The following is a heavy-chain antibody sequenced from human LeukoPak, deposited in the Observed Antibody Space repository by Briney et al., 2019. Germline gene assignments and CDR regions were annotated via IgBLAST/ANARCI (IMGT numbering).Heavy chain of an antibody. Sequence: QPGGSLRLSCSASGFTFSNHAMYWVRQAPGKGLEYVSAISASGDSTYYADSVKGRVTISRDNSKDTLYLQTSSLRPEDTAVYYCVAPRDYGGNLAAFDFWGQGTMVTVSS. CDR1: GFTFSNHA. CDR2: ISASGDST. J-gene: IGHJ3*01. CDR3: VAPRDYGGNLAAFDF. V-gene: IGHV3-64D*06. D-gene: IGHD4-23*01.